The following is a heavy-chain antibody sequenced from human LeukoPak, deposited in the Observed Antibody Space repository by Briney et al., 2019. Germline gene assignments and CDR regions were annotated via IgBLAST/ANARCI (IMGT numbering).Heavy chain of an antibody. D-gene: IGHD1-26*01. CDR1: GGSISSGGYY. CDR3: ARDRVGATPGYYYYGMDV. Sequence: PSETLSLTCTVSGGSISSGGYYWSWIRQHPGKGLEWIGYIYYTGSTNYNPSLKSRVTISVDTSKNQFSLKLSSVTAADTAVYYCARDRVGATPGYYYYGMDVWGQGTTVTVSS. V-gene: IGHV4-61*08. J-gene: IGHJ6*02. CDR2: IYYTGST.